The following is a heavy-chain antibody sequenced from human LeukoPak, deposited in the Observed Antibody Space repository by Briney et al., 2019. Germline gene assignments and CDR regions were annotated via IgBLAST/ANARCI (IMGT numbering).Heavy chain of an antibody. CDR1: GYSISSGYY. V-gene: IGHV4-38-2*02. CDR2: INHSGST. Sequence: PSETLSLTCTVSGYSISSGYYWGWIRQPPGKGLEGIGEINHSGSTNYNPSLKRRVTISVDTSKNQFSLKLSSVTAAEPAVYYCARLLRRYYYCGGGSYYAGDDYWGQGTLVTVSS. CDR3: ARLLRRYYYCGGGSYYAGDDY. J-gene: IGHJ4*02. D-gene: IGHD3-10*01.